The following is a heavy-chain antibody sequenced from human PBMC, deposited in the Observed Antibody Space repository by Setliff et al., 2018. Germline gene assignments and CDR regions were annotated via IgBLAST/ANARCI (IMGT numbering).Heavy chain of an antibody. CDR3: ARANKKLDYYYYYYMDV. CDR1: GVSISDYF. D-gene: IGHD1-1*01. J-gene: IGHJ6*03. V-gene: IGHV4-4*07. CDR2: IYVGRST. Sequence: SETLSLTCSVSGVSISDYFWSWIRQPAGKGLEWIGRIYVGRSTDYNPSLRSRVSMSEDTSKNQFSLKLTSVTAADTAVYYCARANKKLDYYYYYYMDVWGKGTTVTVSS.